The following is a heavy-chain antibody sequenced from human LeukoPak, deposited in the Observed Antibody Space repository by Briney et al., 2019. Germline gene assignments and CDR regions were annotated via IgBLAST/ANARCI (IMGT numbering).Heavy chain of an antibody. J-gene: IGHJ2*01. V-gene: IGHV4-38-2*02. Sequence: SETLSLTCAVSGYSISSGFYWVWIRQPPGKGLEWIGSIYHSGSTYFNPSLKSRVTISVDTSKNQFSLKLSSVTAADTAVYYCARDLGYTSSSPFWYFDLWDRGTLVTVSS. CDR3: ARDLGYTSSSPFWYFDL. CDR1: GYSISSGFY. D-gene: IGHD6-6*01. CDR2: IYHSGST.